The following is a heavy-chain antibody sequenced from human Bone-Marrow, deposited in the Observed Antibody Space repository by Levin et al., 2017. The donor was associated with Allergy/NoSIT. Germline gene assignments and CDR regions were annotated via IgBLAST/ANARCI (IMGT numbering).Heavy chain of an antibody. J-gene: IGHJ4*02. CDR1: AFTFRNYW. D-gene: IGHD1-26*01. CDR2: INEDGSEN. V-gene: IGHV3-7*01. CDR3: ARDMDPYSGSYYPY. Sequence: PGESLKISCVAPAFTFRNYWMSWLRQAPGKGLEWVANINEDGSENYYVDSVKGRFTISRDNAKSSLYLQMNSLRVEDTAVYYCARDMDPYSGSYYPYWGQGTLVTVSS.